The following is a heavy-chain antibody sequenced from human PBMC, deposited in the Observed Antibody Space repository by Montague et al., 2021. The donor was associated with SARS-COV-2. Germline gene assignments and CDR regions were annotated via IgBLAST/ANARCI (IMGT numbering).Heavy chain of an antibody. CDR3: ASSYYYGSGTYLYNYYMDA. J-gene: IGHJ6*03. CDR1: GGSVSSSPYY. Sequence: SETLSLTCTVSGGSVSSSPYYWGWIRQPPGRGLEWVGSISYSGRTYFSPSLKSRLTISVDSSENQFSLRLSSVTAADTAVYYCASSYYYGSGTYLYNYYMDAWGKGTTVTVPS. V-gene: IGHV4-39*01. D-gene: IGHD3-10*01. CDR2: ISYSGRT.